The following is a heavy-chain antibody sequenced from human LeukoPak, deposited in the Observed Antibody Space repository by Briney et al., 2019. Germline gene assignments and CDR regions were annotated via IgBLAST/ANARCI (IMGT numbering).Heavy chain of an antibody. D-gene: IGHD3-16*01. CDR3: ARDFLHLGG. V-gene: IGHV3-7*01. J-gene: IGHJ3*01. CDR2: IKQDGSEK. CDR1: GFTFSRYW. Sequence: PGGSLRLSCAASGFTFSRYWMSWVRQAPGKGLEWVANIKQDGSEKYYVDSVRGRFTISRDNAKNTLYLQMNSLRAEDTAVYYCARDFLHLGGWGQGTMVTVSS.